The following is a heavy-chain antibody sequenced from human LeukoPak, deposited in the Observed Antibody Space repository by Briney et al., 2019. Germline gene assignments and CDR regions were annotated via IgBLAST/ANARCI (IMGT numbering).Heavy chain of an antibody. D-gene: IGHD3-10*01. J-gene: IGHJ4*02. CDR2: IYTSGST. Sequence: SETLSLTCAVYGGSFSGYYWSWIRQPPGKGLEWIGRIYTSGSTNYNPSLKSRVTMSVDTSKNQFSLKLSSVTAADTAVYYCAISYGSGSYFDYWGQGTLVTVSS. CDR1: GGSFSGYY. V-gene: IGHV4-59*10. CDR3: AISYGSGSYFDY.